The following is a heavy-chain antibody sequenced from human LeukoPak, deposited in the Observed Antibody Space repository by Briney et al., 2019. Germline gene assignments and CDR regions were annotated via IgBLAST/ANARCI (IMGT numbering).Heavy chain of an antibody. Sequence: TLSLTCAVSGASISSSRYYWGWIRQPPGKGLEWIGTIYSGGSTYYNPSLKTRVTISVDTSKNQFSLELSFVTAADTAVYYCARQPPGCTTSSCYFRWFDPWGQGTLVTVSS. V-gene: IGHV4-39*01. CDR2: IYSGGST. J-gene: IGHJ5*02. D-gene: IGHD2-2*01. CDR3: ARQPPGCTTSSCYFRWFDP. CDR1: GASISSSRYY.